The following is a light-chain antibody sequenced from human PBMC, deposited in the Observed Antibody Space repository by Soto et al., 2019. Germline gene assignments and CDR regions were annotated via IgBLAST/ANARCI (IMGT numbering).Light chain of an antibody. CDR2: GAS. V-gene: IGKV3-15*01. J-gene: IGKJ1*01. CDR3: QHYNNWPRT. CDR1: QSVSSN. Sequence: EIVMTQSPATLSVSPGERATLSCRASQSVSSNLAWYQQKPGQAPRLLIYGASTRATGIPARFSGSGCGTECTLTSSSQQSEDFAVYYCQHYNNWPRTFGQGTKVEIK.